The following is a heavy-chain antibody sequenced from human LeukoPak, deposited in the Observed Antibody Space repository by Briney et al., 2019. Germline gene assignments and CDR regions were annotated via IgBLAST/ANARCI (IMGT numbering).Heavy chain of an antibody. CDR2: IDWDDDK. V-gene: IGHV2-70*04. Sequence: ESGPTLVNPTQTLTLSGTFAGFSLSTRGILLSWIHKPPGEALEGPARIDWDDDKVYSISLNTRLIISKDTSKNQVVLTMTNMDPVDTGTYYCARMVVDSSGYYYYYYMDVWGKGTTVTDSS. D-gene: IGHD3-22*01. CDR3: ARMVVDSSGYYYYYYMDV. CDR1: GFSLSTRGIL. J-gene: IGHJ6*03.